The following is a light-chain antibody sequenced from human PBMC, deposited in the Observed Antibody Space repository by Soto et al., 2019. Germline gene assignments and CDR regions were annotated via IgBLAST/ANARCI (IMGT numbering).Light chain of an antibody. Sequence: DIQMTQSPSSLSASVGDRVTITCRASQDISVYLAWYQQKPGKVPKLLIYSASTLQSGVPSRFSGSGSGTDFNLTIRSLQPEDVATYYCQKFNTAPLTFGQGTRLEIK. J-gene: IGKJ5*01. CDR3: QKFNTAPLT. V-gene: IGKV1-27*01. CDR2: SAS. CDR1: QDISVY.